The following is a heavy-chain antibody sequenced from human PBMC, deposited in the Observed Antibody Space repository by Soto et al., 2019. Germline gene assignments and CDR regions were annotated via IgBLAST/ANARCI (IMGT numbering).Heavy chain of an antibody. V-gene: IGHV1-3*01. Sequence: VQLVQSGAEVKKPGASVKVSCKASGYTFISYNMQWVRQAPGQRPEWMGWINAGKGDTNYSEKFQGRVTITRDTAARTVYMELSSLRSEDTAVYYCARDQWEIRGFDFWGQGTLVTVSS. CDR3: ARDQWEIRGFDF. J-gene: IGHJ4*02. D-gene: IGHD1-26*01. CDR2: INAGKGDT. CDR1: GYTFISYN.